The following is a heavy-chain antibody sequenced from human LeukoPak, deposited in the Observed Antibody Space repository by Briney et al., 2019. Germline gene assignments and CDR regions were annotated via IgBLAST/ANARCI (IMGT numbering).Heavy chain of an antibody. V-gene: IGHV1-69*04. CDR1: GDSFSSYA. Sequence: SVKVSCKASGDSFSSYALSWVRQAPGQGLEWMGRIIPILDVVNYTQKFQGRVTITADKSTTTAYLELSSLRFEDTAVYYCARGNPADSWGQGTLVIVSS. J-gene: IGHJ4*02. CDR2: IIPILDVV. CDR3: ARGNPADS.